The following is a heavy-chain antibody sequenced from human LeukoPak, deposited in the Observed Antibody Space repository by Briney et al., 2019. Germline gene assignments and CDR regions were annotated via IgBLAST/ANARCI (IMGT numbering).Heavy chain of an antibody. J-gene: IGHJ6*03. CDR3: AREENGDYVLSFYYYYYMDV. CDR1: GFTFSSYS. D-gene: IGHD4-17*01. Sequence: GGSLRLSCAASGFTFSSYSMNWVRQAPGKGLEWVSSISSSSSYIYYADSVKGRFTISRDNAKNSLYLQMNSLRAEDTAVYYCAREENGDYVLSFYYYYYMDVWGKGTTVTVSS. CDR2: ISSSSSYI. V-gene: IGHV3-21*01.